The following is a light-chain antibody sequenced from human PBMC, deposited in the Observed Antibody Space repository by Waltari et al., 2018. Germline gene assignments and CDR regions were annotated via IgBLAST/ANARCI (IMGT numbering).Light chain of an antibody. V-gene: IGLV2-8*01. CDR3: STYAANNRYV. CDR2: EVN. Sequence: QAAPTQPPSVSGSPGQSVTISCIGTSSDIGYYNAVSWYQQLPGKAPKLMIFEVNKRPSGVSERFSGSKSANTASLTISGLQAEDEADYYCSTYAANNRYVFGSGTRLTV. J-gene: IGLJ1*01. CDR1: SSDIGYYNA.